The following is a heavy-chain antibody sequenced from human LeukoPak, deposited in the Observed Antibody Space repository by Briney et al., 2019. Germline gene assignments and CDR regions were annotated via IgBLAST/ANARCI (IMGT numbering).Heavy chain of an antibody. CDR3: AREAGVAFDI. V-gene: IGHV3-7*01. J-gene: IGHJ3*02. Sequence: GGSLRLSCAASGFTFSDYYMSWIRQAPGKGLEWVANIKQDGSEKYYVDSVKGRFTISRDNAKNSLYLQMNSLRAEDTAVYYCAREAGVAFDIWGQGTMVTVSS. CDR2: IKQDGSEK. CDR1: GFTFSDYY. D-gene: IGHD3-10*01.